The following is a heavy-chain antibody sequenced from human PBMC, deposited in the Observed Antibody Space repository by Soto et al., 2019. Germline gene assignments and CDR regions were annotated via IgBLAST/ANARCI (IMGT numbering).Heavy chain of an antibody. CDR3: VKGRGSYEVKFGMDV. D-gene: IGHD6-25*01. J-gene: IGHJ6*02. CDR2: VDWNSGST. Sequence: LRLSCAASGFTFDDFAMHWVRQAPGEGLEWVSGVDWNSGSTAYADSVKGRFTISRDNTRNSLYLQMNSLRAEDTALYYCVKGRGSYEVKFGMDVWGQGSTVTVSS. V-gene: IGHV3-9*01. CDR1: GFTFDDFA.